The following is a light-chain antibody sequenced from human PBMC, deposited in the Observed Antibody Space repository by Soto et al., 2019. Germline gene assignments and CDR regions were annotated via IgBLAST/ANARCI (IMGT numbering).Light chain of an antibody. CDR1: SSDVGGYNY. CDR3: SSYTSSSTYV. Sequence: QAVVTQPASVSGSPGQSITISCTGTSSDVGGYNYVSWYQQHPGKAPKLMIYEVSNRPSGVSNRFSGSKSGNTASLTISGLQAEDEADYHCSSYTSSSTYVFGTGTKLTVL. J-gene: IGLJ1*01. V-gene: IGLV2-14*01. CDR2: EVS.